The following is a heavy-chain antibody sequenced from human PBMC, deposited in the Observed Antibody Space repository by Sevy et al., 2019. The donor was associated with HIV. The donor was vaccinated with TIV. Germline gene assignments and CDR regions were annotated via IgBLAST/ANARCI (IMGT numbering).Heavy chain of an antibody. V-gene: IGHV1-3*01. J-gene: IGHJ4*02. CDR1: GYLFISFV. Sequence: ASVKVSCKASGYLFISFVMHWVRQAPGQGLEWVGWINVGNGNTKYSQKFQDRVTITRDGSTSTTYLELTSLTSEDTAIYYCTREAKQQLSQYFFDFWGQGTLVTVSS. CDR3: TREAKQQLSQYFFDF. D-gene: IGHD6-13*01. CDR2: INVGNGNT.